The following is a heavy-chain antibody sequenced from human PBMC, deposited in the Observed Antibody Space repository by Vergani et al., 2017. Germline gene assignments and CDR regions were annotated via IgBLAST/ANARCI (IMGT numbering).Heavy chain of an antibody. D-gene: IGHD5-24*01. Sequence: QVQLVQSGAEVKKPGSSVKVSCKASGGTFSSYAISWVRQAPGQGLEWMGGIIPIFGTANYAQKFQGRVTITADESTSTAYMELSSLRSEETAVYYCARDMGLEMATIKDYYYYYMDVWGKGTTVTVSS. J-gene: IGHJ6*03. V-gene: IGHV1-69*01. CDR3: ARDMGLEMATIKDYYYYYMDV. CDR1: GGTFSSYA. CDR2: IIPIFGTA.